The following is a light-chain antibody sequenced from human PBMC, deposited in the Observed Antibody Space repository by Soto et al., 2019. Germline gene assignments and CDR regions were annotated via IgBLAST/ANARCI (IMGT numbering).Light chain of an antibody. V-gene: IGKV1-27*01. CDR1: QGISNY. CDR2: AAS. Sequence: DIQMNQSPSSLSASVGDRVTITCRASQGISNYLAWYQQKPGKVPKLLIYAASTLQSGVTYRFSGSGSGTDFTLTISSLQPEDVATYYCQKYNSAPCTFGQGTKVEIK. J-gene: IGKJ1*01. CDR3: QKYNSAPCT.